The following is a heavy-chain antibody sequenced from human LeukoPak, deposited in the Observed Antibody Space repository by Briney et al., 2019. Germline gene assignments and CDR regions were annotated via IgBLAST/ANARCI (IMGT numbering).Heavy chain of an antibody. CDR1: GYTFTSYG. J-gene: IGHJ4*02. D-gene: IGHD3-9*01. CDR3: AREGDYYDILTGYSRLYFDY. Sequence: ASVKVSCKASGYTFTSYGISWVRQAPGQGLEWMGWISAYNGNTNYAQKLQGRVTMTTDTSTSTAYMELRSLRSDDTAVYYCAREGDYYDILTGYSRLYFDYWGQGTLVTVSS. CDR2: ISAYNGNT. V-gene: IGHV1-18*01.